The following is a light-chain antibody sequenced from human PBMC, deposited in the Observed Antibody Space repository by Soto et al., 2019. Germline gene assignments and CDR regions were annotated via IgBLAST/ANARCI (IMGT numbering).Light chain of an antibody. Sequence: NFMLTQPHSVSESPGKTVTISCTRSSGSIASNHVQWYQQRPGSAPTTVIYKNDQRPSGVPDRFSGSIDSSSNSASLTISELKTGDEADFYCQSYDGNSVVFGGGTKLTVL. CDR2: KND. V-gene: IGLV6-57*04. CDR3: QSYDGNSVV. CDR1: SGSIASNH. J-gene: IGLJ2*01.